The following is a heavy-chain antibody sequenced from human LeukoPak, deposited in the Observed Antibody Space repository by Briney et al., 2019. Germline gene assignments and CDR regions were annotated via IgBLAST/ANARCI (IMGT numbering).Heavy chain of an antibody. J-gene: IGHJ4*02. V-gene: IGHV4-38-2*02. D-gene: IGHD1-1*01. Sequence: SETLSLTCTVSGYSISSGYYWGWIRQPPGKGLEWIGSIYHSESTYYNPSLKSRVTISVDTSKNQFSLKLSSVTAADTAVYYCARVASSNDYFDYWGQGTLVTVSS. CDR1: GYSISSGYY. CDR3: ARVASSNDYFDY. CDR2: IYHSEST.